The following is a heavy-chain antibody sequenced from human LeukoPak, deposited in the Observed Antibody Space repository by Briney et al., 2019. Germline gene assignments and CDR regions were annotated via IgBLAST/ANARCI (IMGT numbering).Heavy chain of an antibody. CDR3: AREGGPAATGAFDI. CDR1: GFTFTTYA. CDR2: ISYDGVNK. Sequence: GGSLRLSCAASGFTFTTYAMHWVRQAPGKGLEWVALISYDGVNKYYADSVKGRFTISRDNSKNMLYLQMNSLRAEDTAVYYCAREGGPAATGAFDIWGQGTMVTVSS. V-gene: IGHV3-30-3*01. J-gene: IGHJ3*02. D-gene: IGHD2-2*01.